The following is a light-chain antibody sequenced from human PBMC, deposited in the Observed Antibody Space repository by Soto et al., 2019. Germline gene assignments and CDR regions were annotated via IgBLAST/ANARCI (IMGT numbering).Light chain of an antibody. CDR1: QSSADN. CDR2: AAL. V-gene: IGKV3-15*01. J-gene: IGKJ1*01. Sequence: VRTQPPGTVSFSPTERVTLSCLFGQSSADNLAWFQQRHGQGPRLLIYAALPRATCMPARFSGSGSETDFTFTVSSLRSEDSTVYFSPHRSILPRPLGHGTKVDIK. CDR3: PHRSILPRP.